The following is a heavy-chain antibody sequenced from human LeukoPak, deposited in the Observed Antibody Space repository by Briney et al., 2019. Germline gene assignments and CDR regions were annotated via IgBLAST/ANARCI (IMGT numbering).Heavy chain of an antibody. V-gene: IGHV3-23*01. CDR2: ISGSGGST. Sequence: PGGSLRLSCAASGFTFSSYWMSWVRQAPGKGLEWVSAISGSGGSTYYADSVKGRFTISRDNSKNTLYLQMNSLRAEDTAVYYCAKGGTYYGSGSYYRFGYYFDYWGQGTLVTVSS. D-gene: IGHD3-10*01. CDR1: GFTFSSYW. J-gene: IGHJ4*02. CDR3: AKGGTYYGSGSYYRFGYYFDY.